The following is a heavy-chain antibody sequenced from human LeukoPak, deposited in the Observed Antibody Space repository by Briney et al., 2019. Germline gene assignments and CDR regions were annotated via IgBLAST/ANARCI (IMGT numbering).Heavy chain of an antibody. CDR3: ARETLWFGELPDAFDI. J-gene: IGHJ3*02. D-gene: IGHD3-10*01. CDR1: GGSVSSGSYY. CDR2: IYCSGST. Sequence: SSETLSLTCTVSGGSVSSGSYYWSWMRQPPGKGLEWIGYIYCSGSTNYNPSLKSRVTISVDTSKSQFSLKLSSVTAADTAVYYCARETLWFGELPDAFDIWGQGTMVTVSS. V-gene: IGHV4-61*01.